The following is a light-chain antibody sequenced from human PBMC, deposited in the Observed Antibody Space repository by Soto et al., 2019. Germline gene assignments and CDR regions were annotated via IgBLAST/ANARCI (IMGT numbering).Light chain of an antibody. CDR3: SSYTSSSTRV. V-gene: IGLV2-14*01. CDR1: SSDVGGYNY. CDR2: DVS. Sequence: QSALTQPASVSGSPGQSITISCTGTSSDVGGYNYVSWYQQHQGKAPKLMIYDVSNRTSGVSNRFSGSKSGNTASLNISVLQAEDEADYYCSSYTSSSTRVFGGGTKLTVL. J-gene: IGLJ2*01.